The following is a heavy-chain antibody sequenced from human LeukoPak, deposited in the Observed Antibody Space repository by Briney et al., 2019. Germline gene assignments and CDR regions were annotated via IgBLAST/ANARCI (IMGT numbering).Heavy chain of an antibody. CDR1: GFTFSSYG. V-gene: IGHV3-30*18. J-gene: IGHJ4*02. Sequence: GGSLRVSCAASGFTFSSYGMHWVRQAPGKGLEWVAVISYDGSNKYYADSVKGRFTISRDNSKNTLYLQMNSLRAEGTAVYYCAKDRTGSGSYFYWGQGTLVTVSS. CDR2: ISYDGSNK. CDR3: AKDRTGSGSYFY. D-gene: IGHD3-10*01.